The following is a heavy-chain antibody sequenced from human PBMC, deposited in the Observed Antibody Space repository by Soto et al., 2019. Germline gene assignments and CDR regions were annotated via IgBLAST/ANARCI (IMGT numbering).Heavy chain of an antibody. J-gene: IGHJ4*02. D-gene: IGHD1-1*01. Sequence: GASVKVSCKASGGTFSSYAISWVRQAPGQGLEWMGGIIPIFGTANYAQKFQGRVTITADESTSTAYMELSSLRSEDTAVYYCARDLGTGTIDYYFDYWGQGTLVTVSS. V-gene: IGHV1-69*13. CDR2: IIPIFGTA. CDR3: ARDLGTGTIDYYFDY. CDR1: GGTFSSYA.